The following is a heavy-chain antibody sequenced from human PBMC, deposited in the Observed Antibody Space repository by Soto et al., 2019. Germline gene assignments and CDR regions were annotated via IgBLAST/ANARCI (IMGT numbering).Heavy chain of an antibody. Sequence: QVTLKESGPVLVKPTETLTLTCTVSGLSLNNGRLGVSWIRQPPGKALEWLAHIFSNDDKSYSTSLKSRLTNSKDPSRSQVVLTMTNMDPVDSATSYCALIKECSRTDCFLASFDPWGQGTLVTVSS. CDR3: ALIKECSRTDCFLASFDP. D-gene: IGHD2-2*01. CDR2: IFSNDDK. J-gene: IGHJ5*02. V-gene: IGHV2-26*01. CDR1: GLSLNNGRLG.